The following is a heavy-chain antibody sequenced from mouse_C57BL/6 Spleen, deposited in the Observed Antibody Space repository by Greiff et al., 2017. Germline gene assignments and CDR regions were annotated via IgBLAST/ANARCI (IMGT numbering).Heavy chain of an antibody. CDR2: ISDGGSYT. Sequence: EVNVVESGGGLVKPGGSLKLSCAASGFTFSSYAMSWVRQTPEKRLAWVATISDGGSYTYPPDNVKGRFTISRDNAKNNLYLQMSHLKSEETAMYYCARDWGTPVVEGFDYWGQGTTHTDSS. V-gene: IGHV5-4*01. J-gene: IGHJ2*01. CDR1: GFTFSSYA. D-gene: IGHD1-1*01. CDR3: ARDWGTPVVEGFDY.